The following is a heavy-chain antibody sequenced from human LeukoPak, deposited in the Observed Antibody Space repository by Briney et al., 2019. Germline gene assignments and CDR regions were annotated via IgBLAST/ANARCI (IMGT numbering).Heavy chain of an antibody. V-gene: IGHV3-33*01. CDR3: ARDQRGFSYSKYYFDY. CDR1: GFSFSSYG. D-gene: IGHD5-18*01. J-gene: IGHJ4*02. CDR2: IWYDGTNK. Sequence: PGGSLRLSCAASGFSFSSYGMHWVRQAPGKGLEWVAVIWYDGTNKYYADSVKRRLTISRDNSKNTLYLQMNSLRAEDTAVYYCARDQRGFSYSKYYFDYWGQGTLVTVCS.